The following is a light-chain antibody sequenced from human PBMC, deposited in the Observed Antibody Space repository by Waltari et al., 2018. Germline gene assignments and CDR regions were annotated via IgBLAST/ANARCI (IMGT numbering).Light chain of an antibody. CDR2: GQN. J-gene: IGLJ2*01. CDR1: SHTRFF. Sequence: SSELPQDPAVSVAVGQTVRIPCQGDSHTRFFPSWYQQRPGQAPILVLYGQNNRPSGIPDRFSCSTSGNTASLTITRAQAEDEGDYFCHSRDTTSTRLFGGGTRVTV. V-gene: IGLV3-19*01. CDR3: HSRDTTSTRL.